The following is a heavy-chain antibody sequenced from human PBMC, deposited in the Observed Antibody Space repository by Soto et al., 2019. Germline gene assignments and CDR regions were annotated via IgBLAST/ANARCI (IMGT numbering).Heavy chain of an antibody. D-gene: IGHD4-17*01. CDR3: ASRRPTSQRTYGDYLMDV. J-gene: IGHJ6*02. CDR2: IYTSGST. Sequence: TSETLSLTCTVSGGSISSYYWSWIRQPAGKGLEWIGRIYTSGSTNYNPSLKSRVTMSVDTSKNQFSLKLSSVTAADTAVYYCASRRPTSQRTYGDYLMDVWGQGTTVTVSS. V-gene: IGHV4-4*07. CDR1: GGSISSYY.